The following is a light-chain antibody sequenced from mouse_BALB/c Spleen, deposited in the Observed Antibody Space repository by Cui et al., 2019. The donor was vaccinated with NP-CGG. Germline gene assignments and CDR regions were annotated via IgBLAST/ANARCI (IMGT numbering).Light chain of an antibody. CDR3: ALWYSNHWV. Sequence: QAVVTQESAVTTLPGQTVILTCRSSIEAVTTSNYANWVQEKPDHLFTGLIGGTNNRAPGVPARFSGSLIGDKAALTITGAQTEDEAIYFCALWYSNHWVFGGGTKLTVL. CDR2: GTN. J-gene: IGLJ1*01. V-gene: IGLV1*01. CDR1: IEAVTTSNY.